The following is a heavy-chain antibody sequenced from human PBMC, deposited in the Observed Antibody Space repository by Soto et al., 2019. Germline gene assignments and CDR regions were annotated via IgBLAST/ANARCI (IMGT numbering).Heavy chain of an antibody. Sequence: EVQLVESGGGLVQPGGSLRLSCAASGFTFSSYAMHWVRQAPGKGLEYVSGISSNEGSTDYANSVKGRFTISRDNSKNTLYLQMGSLRAEDMAVYYCARGGRGYEFDYWGQGTLVTVSS. CDR3: ARGGRGYEFDY. J-gene: IGHJ4*02. D-gene: IGHD5-12*01. V-gene: IGHV3-64*01. CDR1: GFTFSSYA. CDR2: ISSNEGST.